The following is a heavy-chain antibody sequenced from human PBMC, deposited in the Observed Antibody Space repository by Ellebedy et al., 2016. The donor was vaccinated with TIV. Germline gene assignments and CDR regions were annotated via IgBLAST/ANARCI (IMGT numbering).Heavy chain of an antibody. Sequence: PGGSLRLSCAASGVTFSTFWMGWVRQAAGKGLEWVANTKQDGSEKYYVDSVMGRFTISRDTSKNTLYLQMNSLRAEDTAVYYCAKRDGQNWGHGTLVTVSS. D-gene: IGHD5-24*01. CDR3: AKRDGQN. J-gene: IGHJ4*01. CDR1: GVTFSTFW. CDR2: TKQDGSEK. V-gene: IGHV3-7*03.